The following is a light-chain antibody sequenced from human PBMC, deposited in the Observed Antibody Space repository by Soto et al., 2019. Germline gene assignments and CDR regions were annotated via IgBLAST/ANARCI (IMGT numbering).Light chain of an antibody. CDR2: GAS. CDR3: QQYSIWRT. CDR1: ESVSTT. V-gene: IGKV3-15*01. J-gene: IGKJ1*01. Sequence: EIAMMQSPAILTLAPGERATLSCRASESVSTTLAWYQQKAGQAPRLLIYGASTRATGIPARFSGSGSGTEFTLTISSLQSEDFAVYYCQQYSIWRTFGQGTKVDIK.